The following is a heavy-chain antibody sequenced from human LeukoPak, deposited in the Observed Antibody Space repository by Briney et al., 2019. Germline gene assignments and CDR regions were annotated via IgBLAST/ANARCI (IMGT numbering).Heavy chain of an antibody. J-gene: IGHJ3*02. CDR1: GYTFTSYG. Sequence: ASVKVSCKASGYTFTSYGITWVRQAPGQGLEWMGWISAYNGNTNYAQNFQGRVTMTTDTSTSTAYMELRSLRSDDTAAYYCARDHSGSPAAFDIWGQGTTVTVSS. V-gene: IGHV1-18*01. CDR2: ISAYNGNT. D-gene: IGHD6-13*01. CDR3: ARDHSGSPAAFDI.